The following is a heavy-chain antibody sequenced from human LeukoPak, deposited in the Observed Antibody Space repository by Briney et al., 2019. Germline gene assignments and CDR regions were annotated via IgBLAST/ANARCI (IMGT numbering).Heavy chain of an antibody. CDR2: ISYDGSNK. J-gene: IGHJ4*02. CDR1: GFTFSSYA. Sequence: GSLRLSFAASGFTFSSYAMHWVRQAPGKGLEWVAVISYDGSNKYYADSVKGRFTISRDNSKNTLYLQMNSLRAEDTAVYYCARDPTPYDSSGTNWGQGTLVTVSS. D-gene: IGHD3-22*01. CDR3: ARDPTPYDSSGTN. V-gene: IGHV3-30-3*01.